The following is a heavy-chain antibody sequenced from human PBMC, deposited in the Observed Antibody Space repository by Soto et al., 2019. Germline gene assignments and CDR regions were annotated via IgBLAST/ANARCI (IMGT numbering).Heavy chain of an antibody. Sequence: GASVKVSCKASGYTFTSYAMHWVRQAPGQRLEWMGWINAGNGNTKYSQKFQGRVTITRDTSASTAYMELSSLRSEDTAVYYCARDQGAPFDYIWGSYRYEYYYYYMDVWGKGTTVTVSS. CDR1: GYTFTSYA. D-gene: IGHD3-16*02. V-gene: IGHV1-3*01. CDR2: INAGNGNT. J-gene: IGHJ6*03. CDR3: ARDQGAPFDYIWGSYRYEYYYYYMDV.